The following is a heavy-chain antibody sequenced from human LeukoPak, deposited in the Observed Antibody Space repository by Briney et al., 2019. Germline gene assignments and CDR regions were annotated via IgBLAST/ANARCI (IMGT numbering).Heavy chain of an antibody. CDR1: GGSISTYY. J-gene: IGHJ4*02. CDR2: VYTSGNT. D-gene: IGHD6-19*01. Sequence: SETLSLTCTVSGGSISTYYWSWIRQPAGKGLEWIGRVYTSGNTNYNPSLKSRATMSVDTSKKQFSLKLSSVTAADTAVYYCAREPVTGTSNFFDFWGQGTLVTVSS. CDR3: AREPVTGTSNFFDF. V-gene: IGHV4-4*07.